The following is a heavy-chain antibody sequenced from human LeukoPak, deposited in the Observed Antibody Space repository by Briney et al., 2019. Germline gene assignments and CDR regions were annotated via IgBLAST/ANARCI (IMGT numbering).Heavy chain of an antibody. CDR1: GGSFSGYY. J-gene: IGHJ4*02. Sequence: PSETLSLTCAVYGGSFSGYYWSWIRQPPGKGLEWIGEINHSGSTNYNPSLKSRVTISVDTSKNQFSLKLSSVTAADTAVYYCARGQRDDSSGYYYYLAYLGQGTLVTVSS. CDR3: ARGQRDDSSGYYYYLAY. D-gene: IGHD3-22*01. CDR2: INHSGST. V-gene: IGHV4-34*01.